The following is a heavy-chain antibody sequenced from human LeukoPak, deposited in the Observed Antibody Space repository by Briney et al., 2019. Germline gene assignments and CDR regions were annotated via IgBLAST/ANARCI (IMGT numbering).Heavy chain of an antibody. V-gene: IGHV3-74*01. CDR3: ARGYSSSWYQYPPDY. CDR1: GFTFSSYW. Sequence: GGSLRLSCAASGFTFSSYWMHWVRQAPGKGLVWVSRINSDGSSTSYADSVKGRFTISRDNSKNTLYLQMNSLRAEDTAVYYCARGYSSSWYQYPPDYWGQGTLVTVSS. CDR2: INSDGSST. D-gene: IGHD6-13*01. J-gene: IGHJ4*02.